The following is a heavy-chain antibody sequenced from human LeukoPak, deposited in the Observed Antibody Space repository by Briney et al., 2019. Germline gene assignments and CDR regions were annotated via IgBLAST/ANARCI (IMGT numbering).Heavy chain of an antibody. Sequence: GGSLRLSCVASGFTFSSYAMNWVRQAPGKGLEWLSLISDSPDITYYTDSVKGRFTISRSNSNNTVYLQMNNLRAEDTAVYYCARRARVRMVYFYYFMDIWGKGTTVTVSS. J-gene: IGHJ6*03. D-gene: IGHD2-8*01. CDR1: GFTFSSYA. CDR2: ISDSPDIT. CDR3: ARRARVRMVYFYYFMDI. V-gene: IGHV3-23*01.